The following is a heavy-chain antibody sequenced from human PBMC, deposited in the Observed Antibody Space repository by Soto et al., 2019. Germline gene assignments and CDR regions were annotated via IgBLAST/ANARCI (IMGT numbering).Heavy chain of an antibody. J-gene: IGHJ4*02. CDR2: MNSNSGNT. Sequence: ASVKVCCEACGYAFTSYDLSWVRHDNGQGLEWMGWMNSNSGNTGYAQKFQGRVTMTRNTSISTAYMELSSLRSEDTAVYYCARGQLYYDFWSGYYGPPDYWGQGTLVTVSS. V-gene: IGHV1-8*01. CDR1: GYAFTSYD. CDR3: ARGQLYYDFWSGYYGPPDY. D-gene: IGHD3-3*01.